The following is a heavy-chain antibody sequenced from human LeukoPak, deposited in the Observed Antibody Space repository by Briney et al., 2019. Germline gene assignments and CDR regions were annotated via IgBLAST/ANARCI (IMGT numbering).Heavy chain of an antibody. D-gene: IGHD6-13*01. CDR3: ARIFSSWYDFDY. V-gene: IGHV3-11*01. J-gene: IGHJ4*02. CDR2: ISSSGSTI. CDR1: GFTFSDYY. Sequence: PGGSLRFSCAASGFTFSDYYMSWIRQAPGKGLEWVSYISSSGSTIYYADSVKGRFTISRDNAKNSLYLQMNSLRAEDTAVYYCARIFSSWYDFDYWGQGTLVTVSS.